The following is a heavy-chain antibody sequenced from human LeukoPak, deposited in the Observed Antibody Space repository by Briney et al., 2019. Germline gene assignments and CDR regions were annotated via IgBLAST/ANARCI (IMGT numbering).Heavy chain of an antibody. CDR3: ARESMGRYYDSSGYYKTFDY. J-gene: IGHJ4*02. V-gene: IGHV1-2*02. Sequence: ASVRVSCKASGYTFTGYYMHWVRQAPGQGLEWMGWINPNSGGTNYVQKFQGRVTMTRDTSISTAYMELSRLRSDDTAAYYCARESMGRYYDSSGYYKTFDYWGQGTLVTVSS. CDR1: GYTFTGYY. D-gene: IGHD3-22*01. CDR2: INPNSGGT.